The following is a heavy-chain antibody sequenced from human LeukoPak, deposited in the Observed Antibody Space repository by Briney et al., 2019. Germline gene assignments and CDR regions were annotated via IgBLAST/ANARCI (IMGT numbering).Heavy chain of an antibody. CDR2: IDAGGNT. D-gene: IGHD3-9*01. V-gene: IGHV3-23*01. CDR3: AKEWALPLTGIDY. CDR1: GFTFDYYA. J-gene: IGHJ4*02. Sequence: PGGSLRLSCAASGFTFDYYAMHWVRQAPGKGLEWVSAIDAGGNTYYPDSVKGRFTISRDNSKNTLYLQMNSLRAEETAVYYCAKEWALPLTGIDYWGQGTLVTVPS.